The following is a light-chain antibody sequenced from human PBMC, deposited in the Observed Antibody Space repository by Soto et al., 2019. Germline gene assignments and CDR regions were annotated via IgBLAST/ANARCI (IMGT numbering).Light chain of an antibody. Sequence: EIVLTQPPGTLSLSPGERTTLSCRASQSVSSTYIAWYQQNPGRAPRLLIYGASSRATGIPDRFSGSGSGTDFTLTISRLEPEDFAVYFCQQYGRSPPFTFGQGTKVDIK. CDR3: QQYGRSPPFT. CDR1: QSVSSTY. J-gene: IGKJ2*01. V-gene: IGKV3-20*01. CDR2: GAS.